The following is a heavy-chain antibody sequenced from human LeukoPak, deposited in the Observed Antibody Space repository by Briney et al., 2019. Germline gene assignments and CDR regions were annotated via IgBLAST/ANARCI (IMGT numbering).Heavy chain of an antibody. V-gene: IGHV4-59*01. CDR3: ARDLGVMVRAFDI. CDR2: IYYSGST. J-gene: IGHJ3*02. CDR1: GGSISSYY. D-gene: IGHD5-18*01. Sequence: SDTLSLTCTVSGGSISSYYWSWIRQPPGKRLEWIGYIYYSGSTSYNPSLKSRVTISVDTSKNQISLKLSSVTAADTAVYYCARDLGVMVRAFDIWGQGTMVTVSS.